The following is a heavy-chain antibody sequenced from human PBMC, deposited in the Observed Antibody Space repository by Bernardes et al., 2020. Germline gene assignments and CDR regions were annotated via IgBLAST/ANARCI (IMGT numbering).Heavy chain of an antibody. D-gene: IGHD1-26*01. CDR1: GFTFSSYS. Sequence: GVLRLSCAASGFTFSSYSMNWVRQPPGKGLEWVSFISSSSTYIYYADSVKGRFTISRDNAQNSLYLQMNSLRAEDTAVYYCARDGVGATSQYYYYMDVWGKGTTVTVSS. CDR3: ARDGVGATSQYYYYMDV. CDR2: ISSSSTYI. J-gene: IGHJ6*03. V-gene: IGHV3-21*01.